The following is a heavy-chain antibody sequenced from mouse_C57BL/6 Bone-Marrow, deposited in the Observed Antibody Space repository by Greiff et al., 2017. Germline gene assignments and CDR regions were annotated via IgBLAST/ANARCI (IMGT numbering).Heavy chain of an antibody. J-gene: IGHJ3*01. CDR2: IWRGGST. Sequence: VKLMESGPGLVQPSQSLSITCTVSGFSLTSYGVHWVRPYPGKGLEWLGVIWRGGSTDYNAAFMFRLSITKDNSKSQVFFKMNSLQADDTAIYYCAKKGGYGPFAYWGQGTLVTVSA. V-gene: IGHV2-5*01. CDR1: GFSLTSYG. D-gene: IGHD2-2*01. CDR3: AKKGGYGPFAY.